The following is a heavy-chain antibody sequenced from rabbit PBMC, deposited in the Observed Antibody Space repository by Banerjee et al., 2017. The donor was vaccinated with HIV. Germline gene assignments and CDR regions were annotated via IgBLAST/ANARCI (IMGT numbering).Heavy chain of an antibody. CDR3: ASGYAGRGIAFNL. V-gene: IGHV1S40*01. CDR1: GFSFSSEYY. CDR2: TFAGDGST. J-gene: IGHJ4*01. D-gene: IGHD4-2*01. Sequence: QSLEESGGDLVKPGASLTLTCTASGFSFSSEYYMCWVRQAPGKGLEWVACTFAGDGSTYYASWAKGRFTISKTSSTTVTLQMPSLTDADTATYLCASGYAGRGIAFNLWGPGTLITVS.